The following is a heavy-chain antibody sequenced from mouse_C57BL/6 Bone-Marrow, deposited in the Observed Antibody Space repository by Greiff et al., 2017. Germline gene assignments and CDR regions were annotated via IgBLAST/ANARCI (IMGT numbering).Heavy chain of an antibody. D-gene: IGHD1-1*01. Sequence: QVQLKQSGAELARPGASVKLSCKASGYTFTSYGISWVKQRTGQGLEWIGEIYPRSGNTYYNEKFKGKATLTADKSSSTAYMELRSLTSEDSAVYFCAFITTVVAHWYFDVGGTGTTVTVSS. CDR1: GYTFTSYG. CDR3: AFITTVVAHWYFDV. J-gene: IGHJ1*03. CDR2: IYPRSGNT. V-gene: IGHV1-81*01.